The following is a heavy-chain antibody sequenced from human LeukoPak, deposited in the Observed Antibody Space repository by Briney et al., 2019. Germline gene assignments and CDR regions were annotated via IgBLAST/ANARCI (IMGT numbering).Heavy chain of an antibody. D-gene: IGHD4-17*01. CDR2: INHSGST. CDR3: ARHDYEGTSNPNWFDP. J-gene: IGHJ5*02. V-gene: IGHV4-34*01. Sequence: SETLSLTCAVYGGSFSGYYWSWIRQPPGKGLEWIWEINHSGSTNYNPSLKSRVTISVDTSKNQFSLKLSSVTAADTAVYYCARHDYEGTSNPNWFDPWGQGTLVTVSS. CDR1: GGSFSGYY.